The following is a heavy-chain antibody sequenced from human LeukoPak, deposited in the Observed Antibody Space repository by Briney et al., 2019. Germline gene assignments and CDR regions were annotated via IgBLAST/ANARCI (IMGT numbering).Heavy chain of an antibody. CDR1: GYTFTGYY. Sequence: ASVPVSCKASGYTFTGYYLHWVRQAPGQGLEWVAWINPNTGGPNYAQKFQGRVTTTTDTSINTAYMELSRLTSDDSAVYYCARGIGAPNSFDYWGQGTLVTVSS. J-gene: IGHJ4*02. CDR2: INPNTGGP. CDR3: ARGIGAPNSFDY. V-gene: IGHV1-2*02. D-gene: IGHD3-16*01.